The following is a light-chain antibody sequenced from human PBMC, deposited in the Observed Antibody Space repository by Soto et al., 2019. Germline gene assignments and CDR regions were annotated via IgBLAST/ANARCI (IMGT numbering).Light chain of an antibody. Sequence: QSLLTQPPSASGTPGQRVTISCSGSSSNIGSHYVYWYQQLPGTAPKLLIYRNNQRPSGVPDRFSGSKSGTSASLAISGLRSEDEADYYCAAWDDSLSGRVFGGGTKVTVL. J-gene: IGLJ3*02. CDR3: AAWDDSLSGRV. CDR1: SSNIGSHY. V-gene: IGLV1-47*01. CDR2: RNN.